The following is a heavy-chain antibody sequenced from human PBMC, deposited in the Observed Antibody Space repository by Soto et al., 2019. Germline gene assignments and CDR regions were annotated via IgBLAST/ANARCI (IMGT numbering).Heavy chain of an antibody. D-gene: IGHD5-12*01. CDR2: IWYDGSNK. CDR3: ASGALGGYDNNWFDP. CDR1: GFTFSSYG. J-gene: IGHJ5*02. Sequence: GGSLRLSCAASGFTFSSYGMHWVRQAPGKGLEWVAVIWYDGSNKYYADSVKGRFTISRDNSKNTLYLQMNSLRAEDTAVYYCASGALGGYDNNWFDPWGQGTLVTVSS. V-gene: IGHV3-33*01.